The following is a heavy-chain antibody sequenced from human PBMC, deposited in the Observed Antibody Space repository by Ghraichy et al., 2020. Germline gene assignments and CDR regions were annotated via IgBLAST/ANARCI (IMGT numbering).Heavy chain of an antibody. CDR1: GDSVSSNSAD. J-gene: IGHJ5*02. V-gene: IGHV6-1*01. Sequence: SQTLSLTCAISGDSVSSNSADWNWIRQSPSRGLEWLRRTYYRSKWYNDYAVSVKSRIIINPDTSKNQYSLQLKSVTLEDTAVYYWARIVGGTADPWGQGSLVTVSS. D-gene: IGHD1-26*01. CDR3: ARIVGGTADP. CDR2: TYYRSKWYN.